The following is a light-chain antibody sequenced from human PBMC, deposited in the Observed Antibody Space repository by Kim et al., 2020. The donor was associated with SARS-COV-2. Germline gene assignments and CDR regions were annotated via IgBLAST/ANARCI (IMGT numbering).Light chain of an antibody. Sequence: ASPGDRVTITCRASQDISNSLAWYQQKPGKAPELLIYDAFTLQSGVSPRFSGSRSGTDFTLTISSLQSEDFATYYCQQHYIYPLTFGGGTKVDIK. CDR2: DAF. J-gene: IGKJ4*01. CDR1: QDISNS. V-gene: IGKV1-8*01. CDR3: QQHYIYPLT.